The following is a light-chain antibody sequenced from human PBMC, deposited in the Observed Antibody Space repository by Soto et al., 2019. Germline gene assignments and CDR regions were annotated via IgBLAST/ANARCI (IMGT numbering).Light chain of an antibody. V-gene: IGKV3-20*01. CDR3: QQYGSSGT. CDR2: GAS. CDR1: QSVSNNY. J-gene: IGKJ1*01. Sequence: EIVMTQSPATLSVSRGERATLSCRASQSVSNNYLAWYQQKPGQAPRLLIYGASNRATDIPDRFSGSGSGTDFTLTISRLEPEDFAVYYCQQYGSSGTFGQGTKVDI.